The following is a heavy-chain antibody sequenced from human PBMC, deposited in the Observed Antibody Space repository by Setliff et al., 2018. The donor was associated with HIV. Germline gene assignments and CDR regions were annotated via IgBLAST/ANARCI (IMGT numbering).Heavy chain of an antibody. CDR3: AKEVVDYYDSSGYLGLDY. Sequence: GESLRLSCAASGFTFSSYGMHWVRQAPGKGLEWVAVIWYDGSNKYYADSVKGRFTISRDNSKNTLYLQMNSLRAEDTAVYYCAKEVVDYYDSSGYLGLDYWGQGTLVTVSS. V-gene: IGHV3-33*06. CDR1: GFTFSSYG. D-gene: IGHD3-22*01. J-gene: IGHJ4*02. CDR2: IWYDGSNK.